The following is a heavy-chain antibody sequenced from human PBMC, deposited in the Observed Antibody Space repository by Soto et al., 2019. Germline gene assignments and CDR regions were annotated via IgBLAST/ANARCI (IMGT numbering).Heavy chain of an antibody. CDR2: INTGGIST. CDR3: AKVACQTLFGPFGWLDP. CDR1: GFTFSNYA. Sequence: GGSLRLSCAVSGFTFSNYAMTWVRQAPGKGLEWVSTINTGGISTYYTDSVKGRFTISRDNSQSTLYLQINSLRAEDTAVYSCAKVACQTLFGPFGWLDPWVQGTLVTV. V-gene: IGHV3-23*01. J-gene: IGHJ5*02. D-gene: IGHD3-10*02.